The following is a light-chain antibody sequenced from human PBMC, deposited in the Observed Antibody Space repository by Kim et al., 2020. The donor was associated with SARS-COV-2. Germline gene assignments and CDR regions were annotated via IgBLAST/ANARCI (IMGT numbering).Light chain of an antibody. CDR1: SSNIGTND. J-gene: IGLJ2*01. CDR3: ATWDTSLTAVV. CDR2: DNY. Sequence: GQTVTISCSGSSSNIGTNDVSWYQHLPGRAPKFLIYDNYKRPSGIPDRFSGSKSDASATLGITGLQTGDEAYYYCATWDTSLTAVVFGGGTQLTVL. V-gene: IGLV1-51*01.